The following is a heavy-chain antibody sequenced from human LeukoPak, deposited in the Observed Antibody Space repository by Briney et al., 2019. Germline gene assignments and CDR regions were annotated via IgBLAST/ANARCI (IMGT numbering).Heavy chain of an antibody. CDR2: IIPILGTA. CDR1: GGTFSSYA. D-gene: IGHD5-24*01. V-gene: IGHV1-69*05. J-gene: IGHJ4*02. CDR3: ARARRDGYNLRLDY. Sequence: SVKVSCKASGGTFSSYAISWVRQAPGQGLEWMGGIIPILGTANYAQKFQGRVTITTDESTSTAYMELSSLRSEDTAVYYCARARRDGYNLRLDYWGQGTLVTVSS.